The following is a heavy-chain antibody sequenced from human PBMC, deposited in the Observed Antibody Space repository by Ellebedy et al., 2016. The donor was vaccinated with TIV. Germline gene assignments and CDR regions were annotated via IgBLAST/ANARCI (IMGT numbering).Heavy chain of an antibody. V-gene: IGHV3-48*04. J-gene: IGHJ3*02. CDR3: VRGGGSYFLAAFDI. D-gene: IGHD3-10*01. Sequence: GEFLKISCAASGFPFSTYSMNWVRQAPGKGLEWVSYISSTTNTIYYADSVKGRFTISRDNTKNSLYLQMNILRAEDTAIYYCVRGGGSYFLAAFDIWGHGTLVTVSS. CDR2: ISSTTNTI. CDR1: GFPFSTYS.